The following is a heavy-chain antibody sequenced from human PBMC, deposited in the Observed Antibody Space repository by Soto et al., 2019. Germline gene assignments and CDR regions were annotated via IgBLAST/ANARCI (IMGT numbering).Heavy chain of an antibody. CDR1: RFTFGDYA. CDR2: IRSKAFGRTT. CDR3: TRDYFSQEYCGGDCYGAFDI. Sequence: GGSLRLSCTASRFTFGDYAMSWVRQAPGKGLEWVGFIRSKAFGRTTEYAASVKGRFSISRDDSKSIAYLQMNSLKTEDTAVYYCTRDYFSQEYCGGDCYGAFDICGQGTMV. J-gene: IGHJ3*02. V-gene: IGHV3-49*04. D-gene: IGHD2-21*02.